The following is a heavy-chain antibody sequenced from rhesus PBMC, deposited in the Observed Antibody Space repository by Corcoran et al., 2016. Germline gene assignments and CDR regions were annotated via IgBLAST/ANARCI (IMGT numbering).Heavy chain of an antibody. CDR2: IYGSGGST. CDR3: ARSYGNLDY. J-gene: IGHJ4*01. D-gene: IGHD4-35*01. Sequence: QVQLQESGPAVVKPSETLSLTGAGSGGPISSSNWWSWTRQSPGKGLEWIGGIYGSGGSTEYNPSLKSRVTISIDTSKNQFSLKLSSVTAADTAVYYCARSYGNLDYWGQGVLVTVSS. CDR1: GGPISSSNW. V-gene: IGHV4-93*02.